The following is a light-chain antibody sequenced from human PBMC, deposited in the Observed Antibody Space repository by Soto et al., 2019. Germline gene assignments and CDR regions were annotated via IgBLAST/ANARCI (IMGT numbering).Light chain of an antibody. CDR2: DAS. Sequence: EIVLTQSPATLSLSPGERATLSCRASQSVSSYLAWYQQKPGQAPRLLIYDASNMANGIPARFSGSGSGTDFTLTISIRQPECFADYYYQHGSTLFTCGAGTKVDIK. CDR1: QSVSSY. J-gene: IGKJ3*01. CDR3: QHGSTLFT. V-gene: IGKV3-11*01.